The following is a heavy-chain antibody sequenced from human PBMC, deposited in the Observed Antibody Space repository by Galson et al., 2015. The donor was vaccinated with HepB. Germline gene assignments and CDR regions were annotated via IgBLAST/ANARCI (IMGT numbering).Heavy chain of an antibody. CDR1: GFTFRSYW. Sequence: SLRLSCAASGFTFRSYWMHWVRQAPGKGLVWVSGVNGDGSGTTYADSVRGRFTISRDNAKNTLYLQMYSLRADDTAVYYCARIWAEAGTCGGDCYYSTEYWGQGILVTVSS. V-gene: IGHV3-74*03. D-gene: IGHD2-21*02. J-gene: IGHJ4*02. CDR3: ARIWAEAGTCGGDCYYSTEY. CDR2: VNGDGSGT.